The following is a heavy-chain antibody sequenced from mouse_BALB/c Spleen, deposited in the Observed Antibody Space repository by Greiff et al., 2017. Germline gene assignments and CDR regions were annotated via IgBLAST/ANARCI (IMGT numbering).Heavy chain of an antibody. CDR1: GYAFSSSW. Sequence: QVQLQQSGPELVKPGASVKISCKASGYAFSSSWMNWVKQRPGQGLEWIGRIYPGDGDTNYNGKFKGKATLTADKSSSTAYMQLSSLTSVDSAVYFCAREGGSPYAMDYWGQGTSVTVSS. CDR3: AREGGSPYAMDY. J-gene: IGHJ4*01. CDR2: IYPGDGDT. V-gene: IGHV1-82*01.